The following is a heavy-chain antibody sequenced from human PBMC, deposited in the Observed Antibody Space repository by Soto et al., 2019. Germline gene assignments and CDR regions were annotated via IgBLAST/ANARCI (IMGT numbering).Heavy chain of an antibody. V-gene: IGHV3-30*19. CDR2: PSYDGSDN. D-gene: IGHD3-16*01. J-gene: IGHJ1*01. CDR3: ARWGTAGGLDV. Sequence: QVQLVESGGGVVQPGTSLRVSCVGSGFTFRSYVIHWVRQAPGKGLEWVALPSYDGSDNYYGDSVRCRITISRENSRNTVDLQSDSMRLEDTALYCGARWGTAGGLDVWGQGTLVSVSS. CDR1: GFTFRSYV.